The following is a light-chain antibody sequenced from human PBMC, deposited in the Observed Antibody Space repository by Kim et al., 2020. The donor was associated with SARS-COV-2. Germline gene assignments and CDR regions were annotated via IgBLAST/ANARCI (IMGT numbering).Light chain of an antibody. Sequence: SASVGDRVSITCRAIQGISSALAWYQQKPGKAPKLLIYGASSLESAVPSRFSGSGSGTEFTLTISSLQPDDVATYYCQQYSIYWTFGQGTKVDIK. CDR3: QQYSIYWT. CDR2: GAS. J-gene: IGKJ1*01. CDR1: QGISSA. V-gene: IGKV1-13*02.